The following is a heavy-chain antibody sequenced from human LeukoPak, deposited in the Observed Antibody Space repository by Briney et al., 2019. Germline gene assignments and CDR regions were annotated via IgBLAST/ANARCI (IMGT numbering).Heavy chain of an antibody. CDR1: GFTFSSYS. CDR3: ARNRGAYIAAAGT. D-gene: IGHD6-13*01. CDR2: ISSSSSTM. Sequence: GGSLRLSCAASGFTFSSYSMNWVRQAPGKGLEWVSYISSSSSTMYYADSVKGRFTISRDNAKNSLCLQMNSLRDEDTAVYYCARNRGAYIAAAGTWGQGTLVTVSS. J-gene: IGHJ4*02. V-gene: IGHV3-48*02.